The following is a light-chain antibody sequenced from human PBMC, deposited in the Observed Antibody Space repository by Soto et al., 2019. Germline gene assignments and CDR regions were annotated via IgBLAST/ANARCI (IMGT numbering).Light chain of an antibody. V-gene: IGKV3-15*01. Sequence: EIVMTQSPATLSVSPGGRATLSCRASQSISDTLAWYQQKPGQAPRLLIHGASTRTTGFPARFSGSGSGTDFTLTISSLQSEDFALYYCQQYNNWPWTFGQGTTVEIK. CDR2: GAS. J-gene: IGKJ1*01. CDR1: QSISDT. CDR3: QQYNNWPWT.